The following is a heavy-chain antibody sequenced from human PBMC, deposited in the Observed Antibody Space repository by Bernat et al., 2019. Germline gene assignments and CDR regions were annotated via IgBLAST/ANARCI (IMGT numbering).Heavy chain of an antibody. J-gene: IGHJ4*02. CDR1: GFTFSSYW. CDR2: INSDWSST. Sequence: EVQLVESGGGLVQPGGSLRLSCAASGFTFSSYWMHWVRQAPGKGLVWVSRINSDWSSTSYADSVKGRFTISRDNAKNTLYLQMNSLRAEDPAVYYWARSNADYYDSSGFYYWGQGTLVTVSS. V-gene: IGHV3-74*01. D-gene: IGHD3-22*01. CDR3: ARSNADYYDSSGFYY.